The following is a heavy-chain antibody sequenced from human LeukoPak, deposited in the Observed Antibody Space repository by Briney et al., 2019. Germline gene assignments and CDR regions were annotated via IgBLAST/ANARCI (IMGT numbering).Heavy chain of an antibody. J-gene: IGHJ3*02. D-gene: IGHD3-22*01. CDR2: MYHSGTT. Sequence: SQTLSLTCAVSGGSISSGGYSWSWLRQPPGKGLEWIGYMYHSGTTHYNPSLKSRITISLDRSKNQFSLKLSSVTAADTAVYYYVRGYYYDSSGYWVRAFDIWGQGTMVTVSS. CDR3: VRGYYYDSSGYWVRAFDI. V-gene: IGHV4-30-2*01. CDR1: GGSISSGGYS.